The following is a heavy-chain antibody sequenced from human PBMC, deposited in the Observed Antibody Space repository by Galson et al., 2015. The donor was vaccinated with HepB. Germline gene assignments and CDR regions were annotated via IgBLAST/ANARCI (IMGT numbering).Heavy chain of an antibody. CDR2: MNPNSGNT. V-gene: IGHV1-8*01. CDR3: ARGWDVGATLLC. D-gene: IGHD1-26*01. Sequence: SVKVSCKASGYTFTSYDINWVRQATGQGLEWMGWMNPNSGNTGYAQKFQGRVTMTRNTSISTAYMELSSLRSEDTAVYYCARGWDVGATLLCWGQGTLVTVSS. J-gene: IGHJ4*02. CDR1: GYTFTSYD.